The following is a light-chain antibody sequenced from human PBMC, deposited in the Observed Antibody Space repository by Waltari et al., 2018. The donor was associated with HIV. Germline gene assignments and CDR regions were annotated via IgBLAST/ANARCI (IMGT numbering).Light chain of an antibody. Sequence: QAVLTQPSSLSASPGASASLTCTLRSGINVGTSRIYWYKQKPGSPPQYLLRYKSDSDNQQGSGFPSRFSGAKVALADAWILLISGLQSEDEADYYCMIWHSGAWVFGGGTKLTVL. J-gene: IGLJ3*02. V-gene: IGLV5-45*02. CDR1: SGINVGTSR. CDR2: YKSDSDN. CDR3: MIWHSGAWV.